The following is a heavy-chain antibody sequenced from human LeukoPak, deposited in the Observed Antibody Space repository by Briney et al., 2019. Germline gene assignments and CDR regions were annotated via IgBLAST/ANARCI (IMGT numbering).Heavy chain of an antibody. CDR2: IIPILGIA. Sequence: GASVKVSCKASGGTFSSYAISWVRQAPGQGLEWMGRIIPILGIANYAQKFQGRVTITADKSTSTAYMELSSLRSEDTAVYYCAREADILTGYASGYNWFDPWGQGTLVTVSS. D-gene: IGHD3-9*01. CDR3: AREADILTGYASGYNWFDP. J-gene: IGHJ5*02. V-gene: IGHV1-69*04. CDR1: GGTFSSYA.